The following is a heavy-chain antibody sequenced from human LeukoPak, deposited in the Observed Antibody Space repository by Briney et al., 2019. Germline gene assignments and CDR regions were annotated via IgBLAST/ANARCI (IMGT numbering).Heavy chain of an antibody. CDR2: IYYSGST. V-gene: IGHV4-59*01. Sequence: SETLSLTCTVSGDSISSYYWSWIRQPPGKGLEWIGYIYYSGSTNYNPSPKSRVTISVDTSRNQFSLKLRSVTAADTAVYYCARVLSRAGNRFDPWGQGTLVTVSS. D-gene: IGHD2-8*02. CDR3: ARVLSRAGNRFDP. J-gene: IGHJ5*02. CDR1: GDSISSYY.